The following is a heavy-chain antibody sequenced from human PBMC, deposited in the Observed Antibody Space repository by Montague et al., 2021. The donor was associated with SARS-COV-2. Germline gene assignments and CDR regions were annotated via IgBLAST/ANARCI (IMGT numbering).Heavy chain of an antibody. CDR1: GDSVSSNTAT. CDR2: TYYRSKWYH. Sequence: CAISGDSVSSNTATWNWIRQSPSIGLEWLGGTYYRSKWYHDYAISLKSRITINPDTSKNQFSLQLSSVAPEDTAVFYCARTTTRMLYPENAFDIWGQGTMVTVSS. V-gene: IGHV6-1*01. CDR3: ARTTTRMLYPENAFDI. D-gene: IGHD2-15*01. J-gene: IGHJ3*02.